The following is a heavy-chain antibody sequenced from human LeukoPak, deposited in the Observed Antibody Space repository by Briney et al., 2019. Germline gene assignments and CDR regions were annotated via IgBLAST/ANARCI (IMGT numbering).Heavy chain of an antibody. D-gene: IGHD6-19*01. V-gene: IGHV3-7*01. J-gene: IGHJ4*02. CDR3: ARSVAGFDY. CDR1: GFSFSSYW. CDR2: IKQDGSER. Sequence: GGSLRLSCSSSGFSFSSYWMAWVRQAPGKGLEWVANIKQDGSERYYVDSVKGRFTISRDNAKNSLYLQMHSLRAEDTAVYYCARSVAGFDYWGQGTLVTVSS.